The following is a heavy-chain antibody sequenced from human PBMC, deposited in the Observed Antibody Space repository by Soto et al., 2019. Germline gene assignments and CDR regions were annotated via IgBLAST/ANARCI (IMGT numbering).Heavy chain of an antibody. V-gene: IGHV4-59*01. CDR3: ARVDTAMNYYYYMDV. J-gene: IGHJ6*03. Sequence: SETLSLTCTVSGGSISSYYWSWIRQPPGKGLEWIGYIYYSGSTNYNPSLKSRVTISVDTSKNQFSLKLSSVTAADTAVYYCARVDTAMNYYYYMDVWGKGTTVTVSS. CDR1: GGSISSYY. CDR2: IYYSGST. D-gene: IGHD5-18*01.